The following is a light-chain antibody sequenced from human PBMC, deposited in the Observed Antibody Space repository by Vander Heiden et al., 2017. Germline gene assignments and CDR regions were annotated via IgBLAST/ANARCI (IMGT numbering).Light chain of an antibody. CDR3: QQYGSSPHT. V-gene: IGKV3-20*01. CDR1: QRVSSSY. CDR2: GAS. J-gene: IGKJ4*01. Sequence: IVLTQSPATLPSSPVESATPLTWPSQRVSSSYLAWYQQKPGQAPRLLIYGASSMPTGIPDRFSGSGSGTDFTLTISRLEPEDFAVYYCQQYGSSPHTFGGGTKVEIK.